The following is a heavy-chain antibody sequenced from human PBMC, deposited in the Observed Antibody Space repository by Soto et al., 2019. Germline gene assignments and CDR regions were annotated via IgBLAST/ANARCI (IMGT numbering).Heavy chain of an antibody. V-gene: IGHV3-23*01. CDR3: VRRLSFNSAWYYFDY. Sequence: EVQLLESGGGLVQPGGSLRLSCAASGFTFNIYAMSWVRQAPGKGLEWVSAMSAGGGSTYYADSVKGRFTISRDNSKNPLYLQMNSLRDEDTAVYDCVRRLSFNSAWYYFDYWGQGTLVTVSS. J-gene: IGHJ4*02. CDR2: MSAGGGST. D-gene: IGHD6-19*01. CDR1: GFTFNIYA.